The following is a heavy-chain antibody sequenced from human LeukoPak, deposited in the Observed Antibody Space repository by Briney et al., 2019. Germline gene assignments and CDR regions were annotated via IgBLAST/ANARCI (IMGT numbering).Heavy chain of an antibody. CDR3: AKEYTGTFSPFPSYFDN. Sequence: GGSLRLSCAASGFTFSSYAMTWVRQAPGKGLEWVSAISGSGVSAYYADSVKGRFTISRDNSKNTVYLQMNSLRAEDTAIYYCAKEYTGTFSPFPSYFDNWGQGTLVTVSS. J-gene: IGHJ4*02. CDR2: ISGSGVSA. V-gene: IGHV3-23*01. CDR1: GFTFSSYA. D-gene: IGHD1-26*01.